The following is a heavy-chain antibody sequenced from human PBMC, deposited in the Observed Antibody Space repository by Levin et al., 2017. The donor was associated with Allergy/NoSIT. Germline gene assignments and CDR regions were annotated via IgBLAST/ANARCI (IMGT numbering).Heavy chain of an antibody. CDR1: GFSLSTSGMS. J-gene: IGHJ3*02. CDR2: IDWDDDK. CDR3: ARMVRGVIPAFDI. V-gene: IGHV2-70*01. D-gene: IGHD3-10*01. Sequence: SQTLSLTCNPSGFSLSTSGMSVGWIRQSPGKALEWLTLIDWDDDKYYSTSLKTRLTISKDTSKNHVVLIMTNMDPVDTATYYCARMVRGVIPAFDIWGQGTTVTVSS.